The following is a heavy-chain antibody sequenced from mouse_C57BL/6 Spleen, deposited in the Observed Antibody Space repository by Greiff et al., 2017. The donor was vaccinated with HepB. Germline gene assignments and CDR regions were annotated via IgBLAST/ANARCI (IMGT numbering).Heavy chain of an antibody. CDR2: INPNYGTT. J-gene: IGHJ4*01. D-gene: IGHD1-1*01. Sequence: VHVKQSGPELVKPGASVEISCKASGYSFTDYNMNWVKQSNGKSLEWIGVINPNYGTTSYNQKFKGKATLTVDQSSSTAYMQLNSLTSEDSAVYYCARGSNYYGSRRYAMDYWGQGTSVTVSS. CDR1: GYSFTDYN. CDR3: ARGSNYYGSRRYAMDY. V-gene: IGHV1-39*01.